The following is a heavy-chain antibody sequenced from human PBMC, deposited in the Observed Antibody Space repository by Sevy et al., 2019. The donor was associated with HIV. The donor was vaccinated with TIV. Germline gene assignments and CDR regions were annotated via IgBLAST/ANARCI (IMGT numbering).Heavy chain of an antibody. CDR1: GFNFDAFG. CDR2: IWHDGSKE. CDR3: AALSTGPHH. J-gene: IGHJ1*01. Sequence: GGSLRLSCTASGFNFDAFGMHWVRQAPGKGLEWLALIWHDGSKESYADSVKGRFTISRDHSKNVLFLQMDSLRVEDTAVYYCAALSTGPHHWSQGTLVTVSS. D-gene: IGHD2-8*02. V-gene: IGHV3-33*01.